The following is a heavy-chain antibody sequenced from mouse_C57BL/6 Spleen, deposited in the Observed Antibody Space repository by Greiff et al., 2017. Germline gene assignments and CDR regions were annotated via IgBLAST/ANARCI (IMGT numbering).Heavy chain of an antibody. D-gene: IGHD1-1*01. CDR1: GYTFTSYG. J-gene: IGHJ4*01. V-gene: IGHV1-81*01. Sequence: VQLQQSGAELARPGASVKLSCKASGYTFTSYGISWVKQRTGQGLEWIGEIYPRSGNTYYNEKFKGKATLTADKSSSTAYMELRSLTSEDSAVYFCARPGSSLYYYAMDYWGQGTSVTVSA. CDR3: ARPGSSLYYYAMDY. CDR2: IYPRSGNT.